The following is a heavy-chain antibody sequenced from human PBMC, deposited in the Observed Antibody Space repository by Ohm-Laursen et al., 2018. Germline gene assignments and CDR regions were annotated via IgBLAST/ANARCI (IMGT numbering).Heavy chain of an antibody. CDR1: GFTVSSNY. CDR3: AGASWLGDGFDI. CDR2: IYAVGDT. J-gene: IGHJ3*02. Sequence: SLRLSCTASGFTVSSNYMTWVRQAPGKGLEWVSVIYAVGDTYHADSVKGRFTISRDSSRNTVNLQMNSLGVEDTAVYYCAGASWLGDGFDIWGRGTMVIVSS. D-gene: IGHD6-19*01. V-gene: IGHV3-66*01.